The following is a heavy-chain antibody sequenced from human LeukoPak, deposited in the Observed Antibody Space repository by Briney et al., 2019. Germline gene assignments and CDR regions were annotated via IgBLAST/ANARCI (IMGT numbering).Heavy chain of an antibody. J-gene: IGHJ4*02. CDR1: GFTFSDCA. CDR3: AKGGLTGHFDY. D-gene: IGHD7-27*01. V-gene: IGHV3-23*01. Sequence: GGSLRLSCGASGFTFSDCAMTWVRRATRKALAGVSSSSGSGVNTYYEDSVKGRFTMSKDNSNNTLYLQMNSLRAEDTAVYYCAKGGLTGHFDYWGQGTLVTVSS. CDR2: SSGSGVNT.